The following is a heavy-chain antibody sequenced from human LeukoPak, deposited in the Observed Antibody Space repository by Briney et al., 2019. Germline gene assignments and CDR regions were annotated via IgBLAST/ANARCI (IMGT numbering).Heavy chain of an antibody. J-gene: IGHJ4*02. D-gene: IGHD2-21*01. CDR3: AKNADCAGGNCYRFDS. CDR2: ISGRGGST. Sequence: PGGSLRLSCAASGFTFSSSAMSWVRQAPGKGLEWVSSISGRGGSTYYADSVRGRFTISRDSSKNTLFLQMNSLRAEDTAIYYCAKNADCAGGNCYRFDSWGQGTLVTVST. V-gene: IGHV3-23*01. CDR1: GFTFSSSA.